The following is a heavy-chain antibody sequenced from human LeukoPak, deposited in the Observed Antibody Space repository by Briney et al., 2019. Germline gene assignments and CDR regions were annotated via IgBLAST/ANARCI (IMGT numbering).Heavy chain of an antibody. Sequence: SETLSLTCTVSGHSISGFYGSWLRQPAGKGLQWIGRISRSGSTNYNPSLKSRVTMSVDRSTDEFSLTVRSVTAADTALYYCARGLPSYGDYVDYYFYMDVWGKGTTVTVSS. CDR1: GHSISGFY. V-gene: IGHV4-4*07. D-gene: IGHD4-17*01. J-gene: IGHJ6*03. CDR3: ARGLPSYGDYVDYYFYMDV. CDR2: ISRSGST.